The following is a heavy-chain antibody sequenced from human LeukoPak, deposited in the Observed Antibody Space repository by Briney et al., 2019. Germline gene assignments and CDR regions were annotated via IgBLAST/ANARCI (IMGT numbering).Heavy chain of an antibody. D-gene: IGHD6-13*01. J-gene: IGHJ3*02. CDR1: GFTFSSYG. Sequence: GGSLRLSCAASGFTFSSYGMHWVRQAPGKGLEWVAFIRYDGSNKYYADSVKGRFTIPRDNSKNTLYLQMNSLRAEDTAVYYCAKDFSSQDAFDIWGQGTMVTVSS. CDR2: IRYDGSNK. V-gene: IGHV3-30*02. CDR3: AKDFSSQDAFDI.